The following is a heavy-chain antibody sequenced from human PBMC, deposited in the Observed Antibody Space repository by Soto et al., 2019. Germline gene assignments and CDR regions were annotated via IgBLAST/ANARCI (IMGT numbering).Heavy chain of an antibody. Sequence: GSLRLSCAASGFSFVNYAMNWVRQAPGKGLEWVSGLSGSGTSTYYADSVRGRFTISRDNSRDTLFLQMNSLTADDTAVYYCAKATTNGGWFNPFDSWGQGALVTVSS. J-gene: IGHJ4*02. CDR3: AKATTNGGWFNPFDS. CDR2: LSGSGTST. V-gene: IGHV3-23*01. D-gene: IGHD6-19*01. CDR1: GFSFVNYA.